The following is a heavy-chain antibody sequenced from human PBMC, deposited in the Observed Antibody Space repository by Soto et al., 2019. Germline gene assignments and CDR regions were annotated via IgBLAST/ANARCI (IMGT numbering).Heavy chain of an antibody. CDR3: ARQVAVATVTPSGDYYYYYYMDV. Sequence: GESLKISCKGSGYSFTSYWIGWVRQMPGKGLEWMGIIYPGDSDTRYSPSFQGQVTISADKSISTAYLQWSSLKASDTAMYYCARQVAVATVTPSGDYYYYYYMDVWGKGTTVTVSS. V-gene: IGHV5-51*01. J-gene: IGHJ6*03. D-gene: IGHD2-21*02. CDR1: GYSFTSYW. CDR2: IYPGDSDT.